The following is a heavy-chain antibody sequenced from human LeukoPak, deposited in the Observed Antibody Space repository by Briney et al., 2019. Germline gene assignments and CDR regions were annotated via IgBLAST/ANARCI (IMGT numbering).Heavy chain of an antibody. CDR1: GFTFSSYS. CDR2: ISSSSYI. CDR3: AREVIAAAPPGWFDP. Sequence: PGGSLRLSCAASGFTFSSYSMNWVRQAPGKGLEWVSSISSSSYIYYADSVKGRFTISRDNAKNSLYLQMNSLRAEDTAVYYCAREVIAAAPPGWFDPWGQGTLVTVSS. V-gene: IGHV3-21*01. J-gene: IGHJ5*02. D-gene: IGHD3-10*01.